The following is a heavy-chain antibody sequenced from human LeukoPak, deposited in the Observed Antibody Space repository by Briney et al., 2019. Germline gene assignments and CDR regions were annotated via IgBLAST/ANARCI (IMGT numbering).Heavy chain of an antibody. CDR1: GGSISSYY. D-gene: IGHD6-13*01. CDR3: ARWYGGDAFDI. Sequence: PSETLSLTCTVSGGSISSYYWSWIRQPPGKGLEWIGYIYYSGSANYNPSLKSRVTISVDTSKNQFSLKLSSGTAADTAVYYCARWYGGDAFDIWGQGTMVTVSS. V-gene: IGHV4-59*08. J-gene: IGHJ3*02. CDR2: IYYSGSA.